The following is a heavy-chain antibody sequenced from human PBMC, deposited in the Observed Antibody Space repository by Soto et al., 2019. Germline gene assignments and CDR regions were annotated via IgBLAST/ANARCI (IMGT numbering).Heavy chain of an antibody. V-gene: IGHV1-18*01. J-gene: IGHJ6*03. CDR2: ISVNNGNT. Sequence: QVPLVQSGAELKKPGASAKVSCKASGYMFTSYGISWVRQAPGQGLEWMAWISVNNGNTNYAQKFQGRVTMTTDTSMNKAHMELRSLRYDDTAVYYCARFNGSGTNYYMDVWGKGTTVIVSS. CDR1: GYMFTSYG. CDR3: ARFNGSGTNYYMDV. D-gene: IGHD3-10*01.